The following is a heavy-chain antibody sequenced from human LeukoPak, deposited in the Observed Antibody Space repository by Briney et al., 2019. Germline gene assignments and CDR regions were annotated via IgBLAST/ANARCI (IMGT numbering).Heavy chain of an antibody. V-gene: IGHV3-30-3*01. Sequence: PGGSLRLSCAASGFTFSSYAMHWVRQAPGKGLEWVAVISYDGSNKYYADSVKGRFTISRDNAKNSLYLQMNSLRAEDTAVYYCAMSSGYYPRLVDYWGQGTLVTVSS. CDR1: GFTFSSYA. CDR2: ISYDGSNK. D-gene: IGHD3-22*01. J-gene: IGHJ4*02. CDR3: AMSSGYYPRLVDY.